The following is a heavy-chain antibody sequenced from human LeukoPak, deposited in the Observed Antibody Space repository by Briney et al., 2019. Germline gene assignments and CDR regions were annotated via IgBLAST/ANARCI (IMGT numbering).Heavy chain of an antibody. CDR3: ARGGRDIVVVPAAGGSYFDY. V-gene: IGHV1-2*02. CDR1: GYTFTGYY. D-gene: IGHD2-2*01. J-gene: IGHJ4*02. Sequence: ASVKVSCKASGYTFTGYYMHWVRQAPGQGLEWMGWINPNSGGTNYAQKFQGRVTMTRDTSISTAYMELSKLRSDDTAVYYCARGGRDIVVVPAAGGSYFDYWGQGTLVTVSS. CDR2: INPNSGGT.